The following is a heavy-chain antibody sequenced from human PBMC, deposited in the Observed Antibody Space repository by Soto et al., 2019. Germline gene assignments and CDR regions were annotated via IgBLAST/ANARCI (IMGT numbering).Heavy chain of an antibody. Sequence: HPGGSLRLSCAASGFTFRSYGMHWVRQAPGKGLEWVAVISYDGGNKYYADSVKGRFTISRDNSKNTLYLQMNSLRAEDTAVYYCSPGSYSSGWYFGYWGQRTLVTVSS. J-gene: IGHJ4*02. CDR3: SPGSYSSGWYFGY. CDR1: GFTFRSYG. CDR2: ISYDGGNK. D-gene: IGHD6-19*01. V-gene: IGHV3-30*03.